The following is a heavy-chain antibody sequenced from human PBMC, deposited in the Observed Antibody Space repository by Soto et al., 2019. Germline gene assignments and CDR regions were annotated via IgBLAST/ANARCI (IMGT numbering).Heavy chain of an antibody. CDR1: GFSITNTW. V-gene: IGHV3-15*07. J-gene: IGHJ4*02. CDR3: NSYPDFWGGHTPL. CDR2: VKSKADGGTA. D-gene: IGHD3-3*01. Sequence: EVQLVESGGGLVQPGGSLRLSCAASGFSITNTWMHWLRQAPGKGLEWVGRVKSKADGGTADYAETVKGRFTVSRDDSKNTQYLQMNSLKVEDTAVYYCNSYPDFWGGHTPLWGQGTLVTVSS.